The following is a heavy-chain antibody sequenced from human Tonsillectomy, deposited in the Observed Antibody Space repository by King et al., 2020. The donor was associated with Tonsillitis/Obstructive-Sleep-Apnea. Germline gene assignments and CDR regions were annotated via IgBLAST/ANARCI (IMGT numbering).Heavy chain of an antibody. V-gene: IGHV4-59*08. J-gene: IGHJ4*02. D-gene: IGHD3-16*02. CDR3: ARQTDAYYDYLWASYRSNYFDY. CDR1: DDSITGYY. Sequence: QLQESGPGLVKPSETLSLTCTVSDDSITGYYWSWIRQPPGKGLEWIGYIYYSGSTNYNPSLKSRVTISLEKSMNQFSLKLSSVTAADTAVYYCARQTDAYYDYLWASYRSNYFDYWGQGTLVTVSS. CDR2: IYYSGST.